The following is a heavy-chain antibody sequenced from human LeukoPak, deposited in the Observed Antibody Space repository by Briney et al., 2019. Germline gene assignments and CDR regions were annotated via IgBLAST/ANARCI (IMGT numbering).Heavy chain of an antibody. CDR2: IDHSGST. Sequence: SETLSLTCTVYGGSFSGYYWTWIRQPPGKGLEWIGGIDHSGSTNYNPSLKSRVTISVDTSRNQFSLKLSSVTAADTAVYFCARGLFTGNWFDPWGQGTLVTVSS. CDR1: GGSFSGYY. V-gene: IGHV4-34*01. D-gene: IGHD2-8*02. J-gene: IGHJ5*02. CDR3: ARGLFTGNWFDP.